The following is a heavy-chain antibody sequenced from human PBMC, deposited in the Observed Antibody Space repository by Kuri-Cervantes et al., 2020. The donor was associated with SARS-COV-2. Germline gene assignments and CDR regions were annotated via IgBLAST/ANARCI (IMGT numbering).Heavy chain of an antibody. V-gene: IGHV1-8*01. Sequence: ASVKVSCKASGYTFTSYDINWVRQATGQGLEWMGWMNPNSGNTGYAQKFQGRVTMTRNTSISTAYMELSSLRSEDTAVYYCARGWGICSSTSCYDYYGMDVWGQGTTVTVSS. CDR2: MNPNSGNT. CDR1: GYTFTSYD. CDR3: ARGWGICSSTSCYDYYGMDV. J-gene: IGHJ6*02. D-gene: IGHD2-2*01.